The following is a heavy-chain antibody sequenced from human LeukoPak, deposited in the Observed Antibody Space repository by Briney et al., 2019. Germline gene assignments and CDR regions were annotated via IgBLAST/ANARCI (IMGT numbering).Heavy chain of an antibody. J-gene: IGHJ4*02. CDR2: IIWNSGSI. D-gene: IGHD2-15*01. CDR1: GFSFDDYA. V-gene: IGHV3-9*01. CDR3: AKDTYCSGGSCYPYFDY. Sequence: PGRSLRLSCAASGFSFDDYAMHWVRPAPGKGLEWVAGIIWNSGSIGYADSVKGRFTISRDNAKNSLYLQMNSLRAEDTTLYYCAKDTYCSGGSCYPYFDYWGQGTLVTVSS.